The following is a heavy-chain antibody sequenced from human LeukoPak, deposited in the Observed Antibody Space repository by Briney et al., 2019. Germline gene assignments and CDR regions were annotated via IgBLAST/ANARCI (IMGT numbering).Heavy chain of an antibody. CDR3: ARDPHYDILTGYYTPQYYFDY. J-gene: IGHJ4*02. Sequence: RWASVKVSCKASGYTFTSFYMHWVRQAPGQGLEWMGIINPSGGSTSYAQKFQGRVTMTRDTSTSTVYMELSSLRSEDTAVYYCARDPHYDILTGYYTPQYYFDYWGQGTLVTVSS. CDR1: GYTFTSFY. D-gene: IGHD3-9*01. V-gene: IGHV1-46*01. CDR2: INPSGGST.